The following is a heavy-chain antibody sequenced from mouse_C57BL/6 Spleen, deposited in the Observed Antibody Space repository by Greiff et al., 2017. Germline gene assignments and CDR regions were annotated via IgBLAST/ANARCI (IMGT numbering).Heavy chain of an antibody. D-gene: IGHD1-1*01. J-gene: IGHJ2*01. CDR1: GYTFTSYW. Sequence: QVQLQQPGAELVKPGASVKLSCKASGYTFTSYWLQWVKQRPGQGLEWIGEIDPSDSYTNYNQKFKGKATLTVDTSSSPAYMQLSSLTSEDSAVYYCARFYGSDYFDYWGQGTTLTVSS. CDR2: IDPSDSYT. V-gene: IGHV1-50*01. CDR3: ARFYGSDYFDY.